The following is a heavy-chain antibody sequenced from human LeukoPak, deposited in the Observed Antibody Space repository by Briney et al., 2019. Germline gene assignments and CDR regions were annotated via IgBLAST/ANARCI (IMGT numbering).Heavy chain of an antibody. CDR2: IYYSGST. CDR3: ARDPYVGDHAFDI. Sequence: PSETLSLTCTVSGASISSYYWSWIRQPPGKGLEWIGYIYYSGSTNYNPSLKRRVTISVDTSKNQLSLKLSSVTAADTAVYYCARDPYVGDHAFDIWGQGTMVTVSS. V-gene: IGHV4-59*01. J-gene: IGHJ3*02. CDR1: GASISSYY. D-gene: IGHD3-16*01.